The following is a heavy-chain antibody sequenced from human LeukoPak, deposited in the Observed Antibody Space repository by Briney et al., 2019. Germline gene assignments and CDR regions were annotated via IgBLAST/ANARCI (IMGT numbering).Heavy chain of an antibody. J-gene: IGHJ3*02. D-gene: IGHD1-26*01. V-gene: IGHV3-23*01. CDR1: GSTFSSYA. CDR3: AKRYSGSRGAFDI. Sequence: PGASPRLSCAASGSTFSSYAMSWVRQAPGKGLEWVSAISGSGGSTYYADSVKGRFTISRDNSKNTLYLQMNSLRAEDTAVYYCAKRYSGSRGAFDIWGQGTMVTVSS. CDR2: ISGSGGST.